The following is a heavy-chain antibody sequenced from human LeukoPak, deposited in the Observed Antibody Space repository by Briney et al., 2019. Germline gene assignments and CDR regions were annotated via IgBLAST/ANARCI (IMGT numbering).Heavy chain of an antibody. V-gene: IGHV3-74*01. CDR3: ARVGYYDSSGYYAYLQH. J-gene: IGHJ1*01. Sequence: GGSLRLSCAASGFAFGSYWMHWVRQAPGKGLEWISRMNNDGTDISYADSVKSRFTISRDNAKNTLYLQMNSLRAEDTAVYYCARVGYYDSSGYYAYLQHWGQGTLVTVSS. CDR1: GFAFGSYW. D-gene: IGHD3-22*01. CDR2: MNNDGTDI.